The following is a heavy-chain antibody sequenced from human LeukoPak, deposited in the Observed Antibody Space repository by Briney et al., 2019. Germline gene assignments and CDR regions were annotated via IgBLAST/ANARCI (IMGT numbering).Heavy chain of an antibody. V-gene: IGHV3-23*01. D-gene: IGHD4-11*01. Sequence: PGGSLRLSCEVSGFSFSSFAMSWVRQAAGKGLEWVSAISGSGGSTYYADSVKGRFTISRDNSKNTLYLQMNSLRAEDTAVYYCAKEETVTTAGIVDVWGKGTTVTVS. CDR1: GFSFSSFA. J-gene: IGHJ6*03. CDR3: AKEETVTTAGIVDV. CDR2: ISGSGGST.